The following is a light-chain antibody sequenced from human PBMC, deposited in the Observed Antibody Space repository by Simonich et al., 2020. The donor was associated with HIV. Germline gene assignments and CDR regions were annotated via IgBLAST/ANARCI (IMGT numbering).Light chain of an antibody. Sequence: DIQMTQSPSSMSASVGDRVTITCRESQSISTYLHWYQLKPGKAPKLLIYAESSLQSGVPSRFSGSGSGTEFTLTISSLQPEDFATYYCQQSYSIPYTFGQGTKLEIK. CDR2: AES. J-gene: IGKJ2*01. CDR3: QQSYSIPYT. CDR1: QSISTY. V-gene: IGKV1-39*01.